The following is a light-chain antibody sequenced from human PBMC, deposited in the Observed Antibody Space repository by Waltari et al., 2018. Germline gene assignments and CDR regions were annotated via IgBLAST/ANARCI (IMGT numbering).Light chain of an antibody. Sequence: QSVLTQPPSVSAAPGQKVTISCSGSNSNIGNNYVSWYQHLPGTAPKLLISENDNRPSGIPDRFSVSKSGTSATLDITGLQTGDEADYYCGTWDSSLSVVLFGGGTKLTVL. CDR2: END. CDR1: NSNIGNNY. CDR3: GTWDSSLSVVL. J-gene: IGLJ3*02. V-gene: IGLV1-51*02.